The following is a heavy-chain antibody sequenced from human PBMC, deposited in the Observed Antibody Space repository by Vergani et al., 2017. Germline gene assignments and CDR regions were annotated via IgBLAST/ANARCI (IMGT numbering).Heavy chain of an antibody. CDR1: GYTFTGYY. Sequence: QVQLVQSGAEVKKPGASVKVSCKASGYTFTGYYMHWVRQAPGQGLEWMGWINPNSGSTNYAQKFQGRVTMTRDTSISTAYMELSRLRSDDTAVYYCARGSPRIAAAGTGYYYYYMDVWGKGP. V-gene: IGHV1-2*02. D-gene: IGHD6-13*01. CDR2: INPNSGST. J-gene: IGHJ6*03. CDR3: ARGSPRIAAAGTGYYYYYMDV.